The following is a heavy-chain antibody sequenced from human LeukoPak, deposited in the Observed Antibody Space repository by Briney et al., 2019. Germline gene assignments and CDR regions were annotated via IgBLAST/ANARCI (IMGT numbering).Heavy chain of an antibody. D-gene: IGHD4-11*01. Sequence: SETLSLTCDVSGYSISSGFYWGWIRQPPGKGLEWIGSIYHSGSTYYNPSLKSRVTISVDTSKNQFSLKLSSVTAADTAVYYCARGDLTSEFDYWGQGTLVTVSS. CDR1: GYSISSGFY. J-gene: IGHJ4*02. CDR3: ARGDLTSEFDY. V-gene: IGHV4-38-2*01. CDR2: IYHSGST.